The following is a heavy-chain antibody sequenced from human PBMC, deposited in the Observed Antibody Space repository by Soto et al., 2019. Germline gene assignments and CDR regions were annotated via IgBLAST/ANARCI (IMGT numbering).Heavy chain of an antibody. CDR2: INPNSGGT. D-gene: IGHD1-26*01. Sequence: VKVSCKASGYTFTGYYMHWVRQAPGQGLEWMGWINPNSGGTNYAQKFQGWVTMTRDTSISTAYMELSRLRSDDTAVYYCARNSGSYSYYYYGMDVWGQGTTVTVSS. CDR1: GYTFTGYY. J-gene: IGHJ6*02. V-gene: IGHV1-2*04. CDR3: ARNSGSYSYYYYGMDV.